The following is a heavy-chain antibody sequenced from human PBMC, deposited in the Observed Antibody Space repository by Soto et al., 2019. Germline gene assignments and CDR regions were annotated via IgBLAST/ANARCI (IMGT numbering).Heavy chain of an antibody. V-gene: IGHV6-1*01. CDR2: TYYRSKWYN. CDR1: GDSVSSNRAA. J-gene: IGHJ5*01. D-gene: IGHD2-2*01. CDR3: ARERKYQLLSWYWFDS. Sequence: SQTLSLTCAISGDSVSSNRAAWNWIRQSPSRGLEWLGRTYYRSKWYNDYAVSVKSRITINPETSKNQFSLQLNSVTPEDTAVYYCARERKYQLLSWYWFDSCGQGIPVTVSS.